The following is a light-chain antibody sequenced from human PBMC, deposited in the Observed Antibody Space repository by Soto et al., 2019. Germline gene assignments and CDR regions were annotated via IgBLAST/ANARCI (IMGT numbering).Light chain of an antibody. J-gene: IGKJ1*01. CDR2: GAS. Sequence: EILMTQSPATLSLSPGERATLSCRASQSVSSNLAWYKQKPGQAPRLLIYGASTRATGIPARFSGSGSGTEFTLTISSLKSEDFETYFCQQSYSSSWTFGQGTKVDIK. CDR1: QSVSSN. CDR3: QQSYSSSWT. V-gene: IGKV3-15*01.